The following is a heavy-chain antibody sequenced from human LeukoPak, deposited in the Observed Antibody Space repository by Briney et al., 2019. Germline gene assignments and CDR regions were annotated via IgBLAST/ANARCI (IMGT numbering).Heavy chain of an antibody. D-gene: IGHD2-8*01. Sequence: GASVKVSCKASGYTFTSYGISWVRQAPGQGLEWMGWINAYNGNTNYAQKLQGRVTKTTDTSTSTVYMELSSLKSEDTAVYYCAREDVVLVDAVRYYYYGMDVWGQGTLVTVSS. J-gene: IGHJ6*02. CDR1: GYTFTSYG. V-gene: IGHV1-18*01. CDR3: AREDVVLVDAVRYYYYGMDV. CDR2: INAYNGNT.